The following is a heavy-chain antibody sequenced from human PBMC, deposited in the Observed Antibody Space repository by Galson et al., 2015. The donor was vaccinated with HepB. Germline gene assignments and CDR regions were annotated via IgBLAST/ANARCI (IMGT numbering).Heavy chain of an antibody. CDR1: GFTFSDYY. CDR2: ISSSSSYT. J-gene: IGHJ4*02. Sequence: SLRLSCAASGFTFSDYYMSWIRQAPGKGLEWVSYISSSSSYTNYADSVKGRFTISRDNAKNSLYLQMNSLRAEDTAVYYCARAYSSGWALDYWGQGTLVTVSS. D-gene: IGHD6-19*01. CDR3: ARAYSSGWALDY. V-gene: IGHV3-11*05.